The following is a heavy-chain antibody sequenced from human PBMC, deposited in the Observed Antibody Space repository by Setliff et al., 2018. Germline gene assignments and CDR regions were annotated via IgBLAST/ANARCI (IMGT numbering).Heavy chain of an antibody. Sequence: SETLSLTCAVSGVSINSLTWWSWVRQPPGKGLEWIGEIYHDGNPIYNPSAVHYTPSLKSRVSISVDKSKNQFSLKLSSVTAADTAVYYCARGPGAATGEGFDIWGQGTMVTVSS. CDR2: IYHDGNP. CDR1: GVSINSLTW. CDR3: ARGPGAATGEGFDI. J-gene: IGHJ3*02. D-gene: IGHD7-27*01. V-gene: IGHV4-4*02.